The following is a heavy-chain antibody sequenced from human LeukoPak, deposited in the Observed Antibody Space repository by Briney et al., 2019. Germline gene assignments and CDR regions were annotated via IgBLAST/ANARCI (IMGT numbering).Heavy chain of an antibody. CDR2: ISAYNGNT. CDR1: GYTFTGYY. CDR3: ARFLDRDGYNFFDY. D-gene: IGHD5-24*01. V-gene: IGHV1-18*04. Sequence: ASVKVSCKASGYTFTGYYMHWVRQAPGQGLEWMGWISAYNGNTNYVQKLQGRVTMTTDTPTSTAYLELRSLRSDDTAVYYCARFLDRDGYNFFDYWGQGTLVTVSS. J-gene: IGHJ4*02.